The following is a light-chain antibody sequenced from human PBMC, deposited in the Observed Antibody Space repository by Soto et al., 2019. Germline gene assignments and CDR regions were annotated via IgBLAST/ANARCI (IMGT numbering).Light chain of an antibody. V-gene: IGKV1-5*03. CDR3: QQSYSTPPVT. CDR2: KAS. CDR1: QTISSW. Sequence: DIQMTQSPSTLSGSVGDRVTITCRPSQTISSWLAWYQQKPGKAPKLLIYKASTLKSGVPSRFSGSGSGTEFTLTISSLQPEDFATYYCQQSYSTPPVTFGGGAKVDI. J-gene: IGKJ4*01.